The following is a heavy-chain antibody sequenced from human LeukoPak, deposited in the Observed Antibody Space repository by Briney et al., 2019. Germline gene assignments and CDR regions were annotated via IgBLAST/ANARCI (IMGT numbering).Heavy chain of an antibody. CDR1: GFTFSSYA. CDR3: VRGNYDFWSGYYRSGAFDI. CDR2: ISYDGSNK. Sequence: GGSLRLSCAASGFTFSSYAMHWVRQAPGKGLEWVAVISYDGSNKYYADSVKGRFTISRDNSKNTLYLQMNSLRAEDTAVYYCVRGNYDFWSGYYRSGAFDIWGQGTMVTVSS. D-gene: IGHD3-3*01. V-gene: IGHV3-30-3*01. J-gene: IGHJ3*02.